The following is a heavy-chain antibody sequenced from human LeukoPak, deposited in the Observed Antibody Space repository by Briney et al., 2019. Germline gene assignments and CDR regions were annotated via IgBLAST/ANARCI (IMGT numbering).Heavy chain of an antibody. D-gene: IGHD3-10*01. CDR3: AIDLRENEKWFGEPSPFDY. V-gene: IGHV3-30*04. CDR1: GFTFSSYA. CDR2: ISYDGSNK. Sequence: GRSLRLSCAASGFTFSSYAMHWVRQAPGKGLEWVAVISYDGSNKYYPDSAKGRFTISRDNSKNTLFPQMNSLRAEDTAVYYCAIDLRENEKWFGEPSPFDYWGQGTLVNVSS. J-gene: IGHJ4*02.